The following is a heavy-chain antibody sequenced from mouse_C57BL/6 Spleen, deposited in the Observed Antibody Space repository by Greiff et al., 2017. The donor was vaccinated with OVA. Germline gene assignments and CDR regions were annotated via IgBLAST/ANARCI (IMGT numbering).Heavy chain of an antibody. CDR1: GYTFTSYW. D-gene: IGHD1-1*01. CDR3: ERSHYYGSSYGYFDV. Sequence: VQLQQPGAELVKPGASVKMSCKASGYTFTSYWITWVKQRPGQGLEWIGDIYPGSGSTNYNEKFKSKATLTVDTSSSTAYMQLSSLTSEDSAVYYRERSHYYGSSYGYFDVWGTGTTVTVSA. J-gene: IGHJ1*03. CDR2: IYPGSGST. V-gene: IGHV1-55*01.